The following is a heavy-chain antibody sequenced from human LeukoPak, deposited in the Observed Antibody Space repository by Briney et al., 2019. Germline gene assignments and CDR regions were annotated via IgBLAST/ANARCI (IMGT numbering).Heavy chain of an antibody. CDR3: ARVGDMGFGEFLSYFDY. J-gene: IGHJ4*02. CDR1: GFTFSTYA. V-gene: IGHV3-30-3*01. Sequence: PGRSLRLSCAASGFTFSTYAMHWVRQAPGKGMEWVAVISYDGSNKYYADSVKGRFTISRDNSKNTLYLQMNSLRAEDTAVYYCARVGDMGFGEFLSYFDYWGQGTLVTVSS. CDR2: ISYDGSNK. D-gene: IGHD3-10*01.